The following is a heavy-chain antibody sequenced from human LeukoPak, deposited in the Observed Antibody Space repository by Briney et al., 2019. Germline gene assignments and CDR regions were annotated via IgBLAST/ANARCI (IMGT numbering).Heavy chain of an antibody. J-gene: IGHJ4*02. D-gene: IGHD1-20*01. CDR1: GYTFTGYY. CDR2: INPNSGDT. Sequence: AAVNVSCKASGYTFTGYYMHWVRQAPGQGREWLGWINPNSGDTNLAQKFQGRVTMTRDTSISTAYIELSRLRSDDTAVYYCARDLAGYNWNDAGFDSWGQGTMVTVSS. V-gene: IGHV1-2*02. CDR3: ARDLAGYNWNDAGFDS.